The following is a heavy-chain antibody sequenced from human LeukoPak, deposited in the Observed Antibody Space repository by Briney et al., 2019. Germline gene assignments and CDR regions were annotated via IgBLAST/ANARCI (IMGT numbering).Heavy chain of an antibody. J-gene: IGHJ6*03. D-gene: IGHD6-13*01. Sequence: PGGSLRLSCAASGFIFSTYSMNWVRQAPGKGLEWVSYISSSSSTIYYADSVKGRFTISRDNAKNSLYLQINTLRAEDTAVYYCARADEEDSSSWSYYYYYYMDVWGKGTTVTVSS. CDR1: GFIFSTYS. V-gene: IGHV3-48*01. CDR3: ARADEEDSSSWSYYYYYYMDV. CDR2: ISSSSSTI.